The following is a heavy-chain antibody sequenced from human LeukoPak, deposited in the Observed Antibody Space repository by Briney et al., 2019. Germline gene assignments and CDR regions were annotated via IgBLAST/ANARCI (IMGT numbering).Heavy chain of an antibody. Sequence: GGSLRLSCAASGFTFSSYWLHWVRQVPGRGLVWVSHINNDGSTTGYADSVKGRFTISRDNTKNTLYLQMNSLRAEDTAIYYCATFQFVVATWGQGTLVTVSS. V-gene: IGHV3-74*01. CDR1: GFTFSSYW. CDR2: INNDGSTT. D-gene: IGHD2-15*01. CDR3: ATFQFVVAT. J-gene: IGHJ5*02.